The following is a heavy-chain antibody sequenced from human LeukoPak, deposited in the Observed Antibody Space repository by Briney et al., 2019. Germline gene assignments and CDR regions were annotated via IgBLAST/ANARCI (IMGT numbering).Heavy chain of an antibody. J-gene: IGHJ4*02. D-gene: IGHD4/OR15-4a*01. CDR2: ICSDTT. Sequence: GGSLRLSCTVSGFTVSSNSMSWVRQAPGKGLEWVSFICSDTTHYSDSVKGRFTISRDNSKNTLYLQMNSLRAEDTAVYYCARRAGAYSHPYDYWGQGTLVTVSS. CDR1: GFTVSSNS. V-gene: IGHV3-53*01. CDR3: ARRAGAYSHPYDY.